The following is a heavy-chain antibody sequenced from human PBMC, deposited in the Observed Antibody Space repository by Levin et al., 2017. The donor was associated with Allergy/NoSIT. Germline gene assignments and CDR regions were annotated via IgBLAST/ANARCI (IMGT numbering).Heavy chain of an antibody. V-gene: IGHV3-30*18. Sequence: GGSLRLSCAASGFTFSSYGMHWVRQAPGKGLEWVAVISSDGRKKFYADPVKGRFTISRDNSNNTLDLQMNSLRAEDTAVYYCAKDVYGSGWYPLRNDAFEMWGQGTKVSVSS. CDR3: AKDVYGSGWYPLRNDAFEM. D-gene: IGHD6-19*01. J-gene: IGHJ3*02. CDR2: ISSDGRKK. CDR1: GFTFSSYG.